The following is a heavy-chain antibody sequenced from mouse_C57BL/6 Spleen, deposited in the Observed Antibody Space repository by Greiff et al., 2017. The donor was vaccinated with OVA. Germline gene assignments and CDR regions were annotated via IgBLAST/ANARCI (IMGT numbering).Heavy chain of an antibody. J-gene: IGHJ4*01. CDR2: IYPGDGDT. V-gene: IGHV1-80*01. CDR3: ARGGSSPDAMDY. Sequence: VQLQQSGAELVKPGASVKLSCKASGYAFSSYWMNWVKQRPGKGLEWIGQIYPGDGDTNYNGKFKGKATLTADKSSSTAYMQLSSLTSEDSAVYFCARGGSSPDAMDYWGQGTSVTVSS. CDR1: GYAFSSYW. D-gene: IGHD1-1*01.